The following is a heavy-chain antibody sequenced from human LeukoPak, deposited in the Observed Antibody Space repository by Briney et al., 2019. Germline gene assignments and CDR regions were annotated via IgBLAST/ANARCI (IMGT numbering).Heavy chain of an antibody. V-gene: IGHV4-39*07. CDR3: ARTTEAHSWRTRYYDYYMDV. Sequence: PSETLSLTCTVSGGSISRSSYYWGWIRQPPGKGLEWIGSIYYSGSTYYNPSLKSRATISGDTSKNQFSLKLSSVTAADTAVYYCARTTEAHSWRTRYYDYYMDVWGKGTTVTVSS. CDR1: GGSISRSSYY. CDR2: IYYSGST. D-gene: IGHD6-13*01. J-gene: IGHJ6*03.